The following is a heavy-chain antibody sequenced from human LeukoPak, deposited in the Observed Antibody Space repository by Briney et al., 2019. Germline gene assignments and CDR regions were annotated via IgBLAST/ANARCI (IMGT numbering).Heavy chain of an antibody. V-gene: IGHV3-13*01. D-gene: IGHD6-13*01. J-gene: IGHJ6*02. CDR2: IGTAGDT. CDR3: ARTYSSSGYYYYYYGMDV. Sequence: GGSLRLSCAASGFTFSSYDMHWVRQATGKGLEWVSAIGTAGDTYYPGSVKGRFTISRENAKNSLYLQMNSLRAEDTVVYYCARTYSSSGYYYYYYGMDVWGQGTTVTVSS. CDR1: GFTFSSYD.